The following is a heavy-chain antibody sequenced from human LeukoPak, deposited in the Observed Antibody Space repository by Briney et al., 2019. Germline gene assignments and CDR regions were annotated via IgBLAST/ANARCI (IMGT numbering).Heavy chain of an antibody. V-gene: IGHV4-31*03. J-gene: IGHJ1*01. D-gene: IGHD2-15*01. CDR2: IYYSGST. Sequence: SETLSLTCTVSGGSISSGGYYWTWIRQHPGKGLEWIGYIYYSGSTYYNPSLKSRVTISVDTSKNQFSLRLSSVTAADTAVYYCALGYCGGSSCYAREYFQHWGQGTLLTVSS. CDR3: ALGYCGGSSCYAREYFQH. CDR1: GGSISSGGYY.